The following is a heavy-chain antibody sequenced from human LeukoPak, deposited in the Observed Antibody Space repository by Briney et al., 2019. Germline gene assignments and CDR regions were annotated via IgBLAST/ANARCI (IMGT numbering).Heavy chain of an antibody. CDR2: LNHRGST. V-gene: IGHV4-34*01. D-gene: IGHD3-10*01. Sequence: SETLSLTCAVYGGSFSEYYWTWIRQPPGKGLEWIGELNHRGSTNYNPSLKSRVSLSVDTSKSQFSLRLNSVTAADSAVYFCARVGYYPNSGSTFDYWGLGTLVTVSS. CDR1: GGSFSEYY. CDR3: ARVGYYPNSGSTFDY. J-gene: IGHJ4*02.